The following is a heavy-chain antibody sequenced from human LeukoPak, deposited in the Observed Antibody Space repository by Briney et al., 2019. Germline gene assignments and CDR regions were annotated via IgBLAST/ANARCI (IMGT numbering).Heavy chain of an antibody. V-gene: IGHV3-7*01. J-gene: IGHJ4*02. CDR2: IKQDGSEK. CDR3: TRDYYCADGSCYHAN. Sequence: ETLSLTCTVSGDSISISTSYWGWVRQAPGKGLEWVANIKQDGSEKYYVDSVKGRFTISRDNAKNLLYLQMNSLRAEDTAVYYCTRDYYCADGSCYHANWGQGTLVTVSS. CDR1: GDSISISTSY. D-gene: IGHD2-15*01.